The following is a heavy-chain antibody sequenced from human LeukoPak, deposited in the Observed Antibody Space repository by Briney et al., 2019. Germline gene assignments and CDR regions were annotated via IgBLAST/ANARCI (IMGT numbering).Heavy chain of an antibody. CDR3: AKFSGNSYYYFDS. V-gene: IGHV3-23*01. CDR1: GFTLSSYA. J-gene: IGHJ4*02. Sequence: GGSLRLSCAASGFTLSSYAMSWARQAPGKGLEWVSDISGSGRNTYYADSVKGRFTISRDNSKNTLFLQMNSLRADDSAVYYCAKFSGNSYYYFDSWGQGSLVTVSS. D-gene: IGHD3-22*01. CDR2: ISGSGRNT.